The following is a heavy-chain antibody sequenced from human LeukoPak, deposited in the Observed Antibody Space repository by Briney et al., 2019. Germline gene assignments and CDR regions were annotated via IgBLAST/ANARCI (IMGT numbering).Heavy chain of an antibody. Sequence: SETLSLTCTVSGGSISSYYWSWIRQPPGKGLEWIGYIYTSGSTNYNPSLKSRVTISVDTSKNQFSLKLSSVTAADTAVYYCARHYWFGELPDYYMDVWGKGTTVTVSS. D-gene: IGHD3-10*01. CDR3: ARHYWFGELPDYYMDV. J-gene: IGHJ6*03. CDR1: GGSISSYY. V-gene: IGHV4-4*09. CDR2: IYTSGST.